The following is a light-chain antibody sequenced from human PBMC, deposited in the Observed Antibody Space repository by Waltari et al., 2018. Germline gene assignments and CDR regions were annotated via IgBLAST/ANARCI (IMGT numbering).Light chain of an antibody. CDR3: CSYAGSRSVL. CDR1: SSAIGTYNL. J-gene: IGLJ2*01. Sequence: QSALTQPASVSGSPGQSITVSCTGNSSAIGTYNLFSWYQQHPDKAPKLLIYEVSQRPSGVSDRFSGSKSGNTASLTVSGLQAEDEADYYCCSYAGSRSVLFGGGTKLTVL. V-gene: IGLV2-23*02. CDR2: EVS.